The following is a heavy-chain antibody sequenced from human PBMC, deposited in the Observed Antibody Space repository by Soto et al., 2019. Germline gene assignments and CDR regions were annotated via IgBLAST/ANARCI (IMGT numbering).Heavy chain of an antibody. CDR1: GFTFSSYW. CDR3: AGSLGWRDGFDM. Sequence: EVQLVESGGGLVQPGGSLRLSCEASGFTFSSYWMSWGRQAPGKGLEWVANIKQDGSEKYYADSVKGRLTISRDNAKSFLYLQMKSLKAEDTAVYYCAGSLGWRDGFDMLGQGTMVTVSS. J-gene: IGHJ3*02. CDR2: IKQDGSEK. D-gene: IGHD2-15*01. V-gene: IGHV3-7*01.